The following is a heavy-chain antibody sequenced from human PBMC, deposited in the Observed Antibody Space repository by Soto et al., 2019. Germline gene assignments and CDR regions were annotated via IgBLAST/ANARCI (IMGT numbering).Heavy chain of an antibody. CDR2: VFHTGTT. V-gene: IGHV4-4*02. J-gene: IGHJ4*02. CDR3: ARSAGWYAVHS. D-gene: IGHD6-19*01. CDR1: GDSVSSPYY. Sequence: QVQLQELGPGLVKPSGTLSLTCAVSGDSVSSPYYWCWVRQPPGKGLEWIGEVFHTGTTSYNPSLRSRVTISMDKSNNQFSLALTSVTAADTAVYYCARSAGWYAVHSWGPGTLVIVSS.